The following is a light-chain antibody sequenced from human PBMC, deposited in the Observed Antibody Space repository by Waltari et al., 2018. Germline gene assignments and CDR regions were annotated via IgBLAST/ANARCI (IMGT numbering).Light chain of an antibody. J-gene: IGKJ1*01. CDR2: LGS. V-gene: IGKV2-28*01. Sequence: DIVMTQSPLSVPVNPGEPDSISCRSSQSLLPRNGYNYLDWYLQKPGQSPQVLIYLGSNRATGVPDRFSGSGSGTDFTLNISRVEAEDVAVYYCKQALRIPWTFGQGTKVEIK. CDR3: KQALRIPWT. CDR1: QSLLPRNGYNY.